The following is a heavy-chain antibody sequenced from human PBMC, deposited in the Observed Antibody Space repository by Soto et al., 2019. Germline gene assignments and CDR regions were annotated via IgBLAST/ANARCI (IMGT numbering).Heavy chain of an antibody. V-gene: IGHV1-3*01. CDR1: GYRFSSYA. CDR2: INVGNGNT. Sequence: GASVKVSCKASGYRFSSYAIQWVRQAPGQRLEWMGWINVGNGNTKYSQKFQDRVTIIRDTSANTAYMEVSSLRSEDTAVYYCARVVGAPGHSSDPWGQGTLVTVSS. J-gene: IGHJ5*02. CDR3: ARVVGAPGHSSDP. D-gene: IGHD1-26*01.